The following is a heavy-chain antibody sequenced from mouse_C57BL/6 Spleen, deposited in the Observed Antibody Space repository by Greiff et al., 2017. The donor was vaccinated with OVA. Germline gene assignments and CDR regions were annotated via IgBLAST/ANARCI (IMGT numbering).Heavy chain of an antibody. CDR2: INYDGSST. CDR3: ARETTYDVYAMDY. V-gene: IGHV5-16*01. D-gene: IGHD2-3*01. J-gene: IGHJ4*01. CDR1: GFTFSDYY. Sequence: EVMLVESEGGLVQPGSSMKLSCTASGFTFSDYYMAWVRQVPEKGLEWVANINYDGSSTYYLDSLKSRFIISRDNAKNILYLQMSSLKSEDTATYYCARETTYDVYAMDYWGQGTSVTVSS.